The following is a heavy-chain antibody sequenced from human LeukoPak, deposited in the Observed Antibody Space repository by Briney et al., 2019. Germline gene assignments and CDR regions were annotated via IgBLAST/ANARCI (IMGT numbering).Heavy chain of an antibody. J-gene: IGHJ3*02. V-gene: IGHV3-48*01. CDR2: ISTSSESI. CDR3: ARDRDDKGWVPGDI. Sequence: GGSLRLSCAASGFTFGSYTMDWVRQAPRKGLEWGSYISTSSESIYYADSVKGRFTISRDNAKNSLFLQMNSLRAEDTAMYYCARDRDDKGWVPGDIWGQGTMVTVSS. CDR1: GFTFGSYT. D-gene: IGHD6-19*01.